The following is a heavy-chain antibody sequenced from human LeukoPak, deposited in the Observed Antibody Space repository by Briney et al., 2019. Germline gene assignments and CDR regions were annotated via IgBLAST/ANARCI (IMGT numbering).Heavy chain of an antibody. Sequence: PGGSLRLSCAASGFTFTSYNMNWVRQAPGKGLEWISFISSSGSTIYYADSVKGRFTISRDNSKNTLYLQMNSLRAEDTAVYYCARGRLVTTRYYYYYMDVWGKGTTVTVSS. V-gene: IGHV3-48*01. D-gene: IGHD4-17*01. CDR3: ARGRLVTTRYYYYYMDV. CDR2: ISSSGSTI. CDR1: GFTFTSYN. J-gene: IGHJ6*03.